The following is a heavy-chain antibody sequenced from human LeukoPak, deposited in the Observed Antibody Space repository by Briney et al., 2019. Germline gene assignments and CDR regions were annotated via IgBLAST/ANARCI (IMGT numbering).Heavy chain of an antibody. D-gene: IGHD3-16*01. CDR1: GYTFTGYY. CDR2: INPNSGGT. Sequence: GASVKVSCKASGYTFTGYYMHWVRQAPGQGLEWMGWINPNSGGTNYAQKFQGRVTMTRDTSISTAYMELSRLRSDDTAAYYCARDRGTRLGEFIYFDYWGQGTLVTVSS. V-gene: IGHV1-2*02. J-gene: IGHJ4*02. CDR3: ARDRGTRLGEFIYFDY.